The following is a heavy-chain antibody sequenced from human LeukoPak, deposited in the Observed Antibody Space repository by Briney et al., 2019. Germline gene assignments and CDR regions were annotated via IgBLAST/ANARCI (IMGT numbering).Heavy chain of an antibody. Sequence: SETLSLTCAVYGGSFSGYYWSWIRQPPGKGLEWIGEIDHSGSTNYNPSLKSRVTISVDTSKNQFSLKLSSVTAADTAVYYCARTLTIFGVVPLYYFDYWGQGTLVTVSS. J-gene: IGHJ4*02. CDR2: IDHSGST. V-gene: IGHV4-34*01. CDR1: GGSFSGYY. D-gene: IGHD3-3*01. CDR3: ARTLTIFGVVPLYYFDY.